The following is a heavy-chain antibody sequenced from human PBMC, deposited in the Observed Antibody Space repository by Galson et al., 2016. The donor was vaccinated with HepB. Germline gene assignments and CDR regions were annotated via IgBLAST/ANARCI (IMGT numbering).Heavy chain of an antibody. J-gene: IGHJ2*01. CDR1: GFSLSTSGVG. CDR2: IYWDDDK. D-gene: IGHD1-1*01. Sequence: PALVKPTQTLTLTCTFSGFSLSTSGVGVGWIRQPTGKALEWLALIYWDDDKRFSPSLKSRLTITRDTSKNQVVLTMTNMDPVDTATYYCAHRRRYNWIAGWADYWYFDPWGRGTLVTVSS. V-gene: IGHV2-5*02. CDR3: AHRRRYNWIAGWADYWYFDP.